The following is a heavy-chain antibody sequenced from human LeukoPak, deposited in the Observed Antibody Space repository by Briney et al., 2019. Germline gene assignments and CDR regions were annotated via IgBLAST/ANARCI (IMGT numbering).Heavy chain of an antibody. V-gene: IGHV3-48*03. CDR2: ISSSGSTI. Sequence: GGSLRLSCAASGFTFSSYEMNWVRQAPGKGLEWVSYISSSGSTIYYADSVKGRFTISRDNAKNSLYLQMNSLRAEDTAVYYCARVRGHYSSSWYYFDYWGQGTLVTVSS. CDR3: ARVRGHYSSSWYYFDY. D-gene: IGHD6-13*01. CDR1: GFTFSSYE. J-gene: IGHJ4*02.